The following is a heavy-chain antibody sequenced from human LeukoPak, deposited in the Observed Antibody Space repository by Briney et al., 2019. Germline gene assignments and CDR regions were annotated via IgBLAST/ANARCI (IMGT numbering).Heavy chain of an antibody. CDR3: ARESSGQLREF. D-gene: IGHD2-2*01. CDR1: GFTVSANY. J-gene: IGHJ4*02. Sequence: GGSLRLSCATSGFTVSANYMTWVRQAPGKGLEWVSVIYNDGSTYYADSVKGRFTISRDNSKNTLYLRMNSLRAEDTAVYYCARESSGQLREFWGQGTQVTVS. CDR2: IYNDGST. V-gene: IGHV3-53*01.